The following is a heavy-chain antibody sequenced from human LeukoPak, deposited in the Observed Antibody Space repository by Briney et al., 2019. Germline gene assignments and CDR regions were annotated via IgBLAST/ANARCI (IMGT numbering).Heavy chain of an antibody. Sequence: PGGSLRLSCAASGFTFSSYAMSWVRQAPGKGLEWVSAISGSGGSPYYADSVKGRFTISRDNSKNTLYLQMNSLRAEDTAVYYCAKDRRGYCSSTSCSPFDYWGQGTLVTVSS. CDR1: GFTFSSYA. V-gene: IGHV3-23*01. J-gene: IGHJ4*02. D-gene: IGHD2-2*01. CDR3: AKDRRGYCSSTSCSPFDY. CDR2: ISGSGGSP.